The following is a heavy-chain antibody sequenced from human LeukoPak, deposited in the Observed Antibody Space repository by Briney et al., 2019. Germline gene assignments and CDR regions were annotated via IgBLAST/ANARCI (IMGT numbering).Heavy chain of an antibody. CDR2: IWYDGSNK. V-gene: IGHV3-33*01. D-gene: IGHD6-19*01. J-gene: IGHJ4*02. CDR1: GFTFSSYG. CDR3: ARDIRRYSSGWYEVY. Sequence: GRSLRLSCAASGFTFSSYGMHWVRQAPGKGLEWVAVIWYDGSNKYYADSVKGRFTISRDNSKNTLYLQMNSLRAEDTAVYYCARDIRRYSSGWYEVYWGQGTLVTVSS.